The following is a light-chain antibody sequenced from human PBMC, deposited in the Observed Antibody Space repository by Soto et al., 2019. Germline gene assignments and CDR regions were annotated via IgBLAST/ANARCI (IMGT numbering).Light chain of an antibody. CDR1: SSDVGSYNL. J-gene: IGLJ2*01. Sequence: QSALTQPASVSGFPGQSITISCTGTSSDVGSYNLVSWYQQHPGKAPKLMIYEGSKRPSGVSSRFSGSRSGNTASLTISGLQAEDEADYYCCSYAGTSLVFGGGTKLTVL. CDR2: EGS. CDR3: CSYAGTSLV. V-gene: IGLV2-23*01.